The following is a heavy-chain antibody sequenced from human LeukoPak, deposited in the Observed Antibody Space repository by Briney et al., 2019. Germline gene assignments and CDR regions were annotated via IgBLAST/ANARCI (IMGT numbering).Heavy chain of an antibody. D-gene: IGHD6-19*01. CDR3: ASPGYSSGWSRGYYYYYGMDV. CDR1: GYTFTGYY. J-gene: IGHJ6*02. CDR2: INPNSGGT. V-gene: IGHV1-2*02. Sequence: GASVKVSCKASGYTFTGYYTHWVRQAPGQGLEWMGWINPNSGGTNYAQKFQGRVTMTRDTSISTAYMELSRLRSDDTAVYYCASPGYSSGWSRGYYYYYGMDVWGQGTTVTVSS.